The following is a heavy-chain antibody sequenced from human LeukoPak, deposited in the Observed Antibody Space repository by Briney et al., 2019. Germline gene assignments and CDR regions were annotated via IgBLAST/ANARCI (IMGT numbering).Heavy chain of an antibody. D-gene: IGHD6-13*01. CDR3: ARAYHSSWYLNWFDP. V-gene: IGHV4-38-2*01. Sequence: SETLSLTCAVSGYSISSGYYWGWIRQPPRKGLEWIGTIYHNGNTYYNPSLKSRVTISVDTSKNEFSLKLSSVTAADTAVYYCARAYHSSWYLNWFDPWGQGTLVTVSS. CDR2: IYHNGNT. CDR1: GYSISSGYY. J-gene: IGHJ5*02.